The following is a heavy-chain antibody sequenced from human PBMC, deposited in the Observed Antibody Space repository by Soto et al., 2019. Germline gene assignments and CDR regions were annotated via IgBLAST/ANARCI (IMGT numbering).Heavy chain of an antibody. D-gene: IGHD3-16*02. J-gene: IGHJ6*02. CDR2: MNPNSGNT. CDR3: ARGIDGYPHYYYYYGMDV. Sequence: QVQLVQSGAEVKKPGAAVKVSCKASGYTFTSYDINWERQATGQGLEWMGWMNPNSGNTGYAQKFQGRVTITRNTSTSTAYMELSSLRSEDTAVYYCARGIDGYPHYYYYYGMDVWGQGTTVTVSS. V-gene: IGHV1-8*01. CDR1: GYTFTSYD.